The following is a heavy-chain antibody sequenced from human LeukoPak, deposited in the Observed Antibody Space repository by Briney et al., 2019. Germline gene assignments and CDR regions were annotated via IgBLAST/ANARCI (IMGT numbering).Heavy chain of an antibody. V-gene: IGHV3-30*18. D-gene: IGHD6-19*01. Sequence: QPGGSLRLSCAASGFTFSTFGMHWVRQAPGKGLDWVALISYDGSIKYYADSVKGRFTISRDNSKNTLYLQMNSLRDEDTAVYYCAKVSAVGGFYYYGMDVWGQGTTVTVSS. CDR1: GFTFSTFG. J-gene: IGHJ6*02. CDR3: AKVSAVGGFYYYGMDV. CDR2: ISYDGSIK.